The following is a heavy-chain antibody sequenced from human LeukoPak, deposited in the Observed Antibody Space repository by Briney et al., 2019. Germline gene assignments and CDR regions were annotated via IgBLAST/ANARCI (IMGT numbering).Heavy chain of an antibody. Sequence: SVKVSCKASGGTFSSYAISWVRQAPGQGLEWMGRIIPILGIANYAQKFQGRVTITADKSTSTAYMELSSLRSDDTAVYYCAREPLVGATNFDYWGQGTLVTVSS. D-gene: IGHD1-26*01. J-gene: IGHJ4*02. V-gene: IGHV1-69*04. CDR3: AREPLVGATNFDY. CDR1: GGTFSSYA. CDR2: IIPILGIA.